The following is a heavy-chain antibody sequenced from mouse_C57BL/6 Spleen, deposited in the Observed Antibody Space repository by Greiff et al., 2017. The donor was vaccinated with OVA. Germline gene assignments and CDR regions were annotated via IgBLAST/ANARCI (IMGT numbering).Heavy chain of an antibody. CDR2: IDPSDSYT. Sequence: QVQLQQPGAELVKPGASVKLSCKASGYTFTSYWMQWVKQRPGQGLEWIGEIDPSDSYTTYNQKFKGKATLTVDTSSSTAYMQLSSLTSEDSAVYYCASTRYYFDYWGQGTTLTVSS. CDR1: GYTFTSYW. CDR3: ASTRYYFDY. J-gene: IGHJ2*01. V-gene: IGHV1-50*01. D-gene: IGHD3-1*01.